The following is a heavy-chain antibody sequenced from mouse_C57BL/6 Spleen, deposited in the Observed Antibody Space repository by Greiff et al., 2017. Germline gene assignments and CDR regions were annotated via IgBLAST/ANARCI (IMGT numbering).Heavy chain of an antibody. CDR1: GYTFTDYE. CDR3: TRLRDGSSYGYFDV. V-gene: IGHV1-15*01. J-gene: IGHJ1*03. D-gene: IGHD1-1*01. CDR2: IDPETGGT. Sequence: VKLMESGAELVRPGASVTLSCKASGYTFTDYEMHWVKQTPVHGLEWIGAIDPETGGTAYNQKFKGKAILTADKSSSTAYMELRSLTSEDSAVYYCTRLRDGSSYGYFDVWGTGTTVTVSS.